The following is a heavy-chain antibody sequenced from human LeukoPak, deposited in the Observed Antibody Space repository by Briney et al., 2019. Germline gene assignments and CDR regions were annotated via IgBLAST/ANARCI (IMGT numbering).Heavy chain of an antibody. J-gene: IGHJ4*02. CDR2: ISGRGGSGGST. Sequence: GGSLRLSCAASGFTFSSYAMSWVRQTPGKGLEWVSSISGRGGSGGSTYYADSVKGRFTISRDNSENTLYLQMNSLRAEDTAVYYCARQWLVNGWGQGTLVTVSS. CDR3: ARQWLVNG. V-gene: IGHV3-23*01. CDR1: GFTFSSYA. D-gene: IGHD6-19*01.